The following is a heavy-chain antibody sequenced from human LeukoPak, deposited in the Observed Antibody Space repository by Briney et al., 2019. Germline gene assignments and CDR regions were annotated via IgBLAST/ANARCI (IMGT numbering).Heavy chain of an antibody. J-gene: IGHJ4*02. D-gene: IGHD3-22*01. V-gene: IGHV4-59*12. CDR2: IYYSGST. Sequence: SETLSLTCTVSGGSISSYYWSWIRQPPGKGLEWIGYIYYSGSTNYNPSLKSRVTISVDTSKNQFSLKLSSVTAADTAVYYCARSADYYDSSGHYYFDYWGQGTLVTVSS. CDR3: ARSADYYDSSGHYYFDY. CDR1: GGSISSYY.